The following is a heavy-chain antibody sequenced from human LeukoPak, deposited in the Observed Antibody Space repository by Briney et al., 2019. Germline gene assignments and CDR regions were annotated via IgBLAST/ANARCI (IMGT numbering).Heavy chain of an antibody. D-gene: IGHD1-14*01. J-gene: IGHJ4*02. CDR2: INPNSGGT. CDR1: GYTFIGYY. V-gene: IGHV1-2*02. Sequence: GASVKVSCKASGYTFIGYYMQWVRQAPGQGLEWMGWINPNSGGTNYAQKFQGRVTMTRDRSISIAYMELSRLRSDVTAVYYCAKDHAIRSFDSWGQGTLVTVSS. CDR3: AKDHAIRSFDS.